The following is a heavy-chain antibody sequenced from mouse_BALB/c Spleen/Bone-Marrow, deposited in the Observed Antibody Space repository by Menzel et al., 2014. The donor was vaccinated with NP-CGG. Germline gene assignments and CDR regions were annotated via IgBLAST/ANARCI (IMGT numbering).Heavy chain of an antibody. CDR3: ARDMGGLLFDY. Sequence: DVKLVESGGGLVQPGGSLRLSCATSGFTFTDYYMNWVRQPPGKALEWLGFIRNKANGYTTEYSASVKGRFTISRDNSQSILYPQMNTLRAEDSATYYCARDMGGLLFDYWGQGTTLTVSS. CDR2: IRNKANGYTT. CDR1: GFTFTDYY. V-gene: IGHV7-3*02. J-gene: IGHJ2*01. D-gene: IGHD2-3*01.